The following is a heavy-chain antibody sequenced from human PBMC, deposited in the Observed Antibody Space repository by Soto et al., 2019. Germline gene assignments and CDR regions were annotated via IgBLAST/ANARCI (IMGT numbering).Heavy chain of an antibody. CDR1: GGSISSSSYY. CDR2: IYYSGST. V-gene: IGHV4-39*01. CDR3: ARLRGYSYGLYMFDY. J-gene: IGHJ4*02. Sequence: SETLSLTCTVSGGSISSSSYYWGWIRQPPGKGLEWIGSIYYSGSTYYNPSLKSRVTISVDTSKNQFSLKLSSVTAADTAVYYCARLRGYSYGLYMFDYWGQGTLVTVSS. D-gene: IGHD5-18*01.